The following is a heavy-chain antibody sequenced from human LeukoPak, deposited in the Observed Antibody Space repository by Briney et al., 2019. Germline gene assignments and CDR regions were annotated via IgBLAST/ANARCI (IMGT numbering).Heavy chain of an antibody. CDR3: ARLDTAPYTSDY. J-gene: IGHJ4*02. Sequence: ASVKVSCKASGYTFTSYYMHWVRQAPGQGLEWMGIINPSGGSTSYAQKFQGRVTMTRDMSTSTVYMELSSLRSEDTAVYYCARLDTAPYTSDYWGQGTLVTVSS. CDR2: INPSGGST. V-gene: IGHV1-46*01. D-gene: IGHD5-18*01. CDR1: GYTFTSYY.